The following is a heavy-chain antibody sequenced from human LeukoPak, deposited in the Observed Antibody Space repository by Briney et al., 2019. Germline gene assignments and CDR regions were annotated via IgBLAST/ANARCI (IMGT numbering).Heavy chain of an antibody. D-gene: IGHD2-2*01. CDR3: ARGGVVPAASYYYMDV. Sequence: ASVKVSCKASGYTFTSYDINWVRQATGQGLEWMGWMNPNSGNTGYAQKFQGRVTMTRNTSISTAYMELSSLRSEDTAVYYCARGGVVPAASYYYMDVWGKGTTVTISS. CDR1: GYTFTSYD. J-gene: IGHJ6*03. V-gene: IGHV1-8*01. CDR2: MNPNSGNT.